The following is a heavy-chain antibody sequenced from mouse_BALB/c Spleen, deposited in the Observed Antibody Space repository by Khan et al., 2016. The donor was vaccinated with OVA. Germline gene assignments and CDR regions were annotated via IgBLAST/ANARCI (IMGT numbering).Heavy chain of an antibody. V-gene: IGHV3-2*02. CDR2: ISYSGNT. Sequence: EVQLQESGPGLVKPSQSLSLTCTVTGYSITSDYAWNWIRQFPGNKLEWMGFISYSGNTNYNPSFKSRITITRDPSKNQFVRQWNSVTAEDTASYYGARVYGGDFDYWGQGTTLTVSS. J-gene: IGHJ2*01. D-gene: IGHD1-1*01. CDR1: GYSITSDYA. CDR3: ARVYGGDFDY.